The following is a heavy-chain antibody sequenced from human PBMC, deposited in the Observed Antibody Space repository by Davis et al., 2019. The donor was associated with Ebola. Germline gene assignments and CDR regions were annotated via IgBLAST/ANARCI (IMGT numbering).Heavy chain of an antibody. CDR2: ISSSSSYI. CDR3: ARVGLLWFGELLQIDAFDI. J-gene: IGHJ3*02. D-gene: IGHD3-10*01. V-gene: IGHV3-21*01. CDR1: GFTFSSYS. Sequence: GESLKISCAASGFTFSSYSMNWVRQAPGKGLEWVSSISSSSSYIYYADSVKGRFTISRDNAKNSLYLQMNSLRAEDTAVYYCARVGLLWFGELLQIDAFDIWGQGTMVTVSS.